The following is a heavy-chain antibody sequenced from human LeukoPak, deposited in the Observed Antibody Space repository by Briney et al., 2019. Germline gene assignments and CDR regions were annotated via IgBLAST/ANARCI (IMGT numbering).Heavy chain of an antibody. CDR1: GFTFSDYY. D-gene: IGHD6-13*01. J-gene: IGHJ6*02. Sequence: GGSLRLSCAASGFTFSDYYMSWIRQAPGKGLEWVAVISYDGSNKYYADSVKGRFTISRDNSKNTLYLQMNSLRAEDTAVYYCAKDSSSLDYYYYYGMDVWGQGTTVTVSS. CDR3: AKDSSSLDYYYYYGMDV. CDR2: ISYDGSNK. V-gene: IGHV3-30*18.